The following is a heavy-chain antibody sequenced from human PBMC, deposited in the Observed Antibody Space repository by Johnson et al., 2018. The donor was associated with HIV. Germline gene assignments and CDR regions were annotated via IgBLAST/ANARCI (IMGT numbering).Heavy chain of an antibody. CDR1: GISFSDYY. V-gene: IGHV3-11*04. D-gene: IGHD3-16*01. CDR3: ALTRGGAFDI. CDR2: ISSGGSSI. Sequence: QEQLVVSGGGLVKPGGSLRLSCAASGISFSDYYMSWIRQAPGKGLEWVSYISSGGSSIYYADSVRGRFTISRDNAKNSLYLQMNSLRAEDTAIYYCALTRGGAFDIWGQGTMVTVSS. J-gene: IGHJ3*02.